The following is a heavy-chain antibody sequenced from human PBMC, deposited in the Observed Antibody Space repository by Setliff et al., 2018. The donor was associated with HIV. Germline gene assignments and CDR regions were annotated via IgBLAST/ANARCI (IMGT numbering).Heavy chain of an antibody. CDR1: GFSFSDYY. V-gene: IGHV3-11*01. J-gene: IGHJ4*02. D-gene: IGHD3-9*01. CDR3: AKGQGYYDILTGYPYYFDS. Sequence: GGSLRLSCAASGFSFSDYYMSWIRQAPGMGLEWVSYISSSGSTIYYADSVKGRFTISRDNAKNSLYLQMNSLRAEDTALYYCAKGQGYYDILTGYPYYFDSWGQGTLVTVSS. CDR2: ISSSGSTI.